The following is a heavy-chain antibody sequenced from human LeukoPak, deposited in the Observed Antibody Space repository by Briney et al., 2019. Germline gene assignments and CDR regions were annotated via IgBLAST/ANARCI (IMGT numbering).Heavy chain of an antibody. CDR3: AKDLWYSSSW. V-gene: IGHV3-48*03. CDR1: GFTFSSYE. J-gene: IGHJ4*02. Sequence: GGSLRLSCVASGFTFSSYEMNWVRQAPGKGLEWVSYISSSGLTIYYADSVEGRFTISRDNSKNTLYLQMNSLRAEDTAVYYCAKDLWYSSSWWGQGTLVTVSS. D-gene: IGHD6-13*01. CDR2: ISSSGLTI.